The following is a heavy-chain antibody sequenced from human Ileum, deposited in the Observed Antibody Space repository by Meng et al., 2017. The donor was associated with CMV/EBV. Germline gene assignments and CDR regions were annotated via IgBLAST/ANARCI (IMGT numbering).Heavy chain of an antibody. CDR1: GFTVSSNY. D-gene: IGHD7-27*01. V-gene: IGHV3-53*01. Sequence: GESLKISCAASGFTVSSNYMSWVRQAPGKGLEWVSVIYSGGSTYYADSVKGRFTISRDNSKNTLYLQMNSLRAEDTAVYYCARSRPLQTGYYFDYWGQGTQVTVSS. CDR2: IYSGGST. CDR3: ARSRPLQTGYYFDY. J-gene: IGHJ4*02.